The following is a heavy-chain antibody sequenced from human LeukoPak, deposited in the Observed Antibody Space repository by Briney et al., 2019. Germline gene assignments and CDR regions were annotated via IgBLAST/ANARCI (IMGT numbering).Heavy chain of an antibody. J-gene: IGHJ4*02. CDR2: IAANGNDK. CDR1: GFAFRKYW. V-gene: IGHV3-7*03. Sequence: GGSLRLSCAASGFAFRKYWMAWVRQAPGRGLEWVATIAANGNDKDYEDALQGRFTISRDNTRNSLSLRIDSLRAEDTAQYYCAREVFFQFDNWGQGALVTVSS. CDR3: AREVFFQFDN.